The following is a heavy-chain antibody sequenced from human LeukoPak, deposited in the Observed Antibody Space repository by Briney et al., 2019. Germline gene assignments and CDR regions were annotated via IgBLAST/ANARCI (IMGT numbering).Heavy chain of an antibody. CDR3: ARSLKITMIVVTGFDY. J-gene: IGHJ4*02. Sequence: KTSETLSLTCAVYGESFSGYYWSWIRQPPGKGLEWIGEINHSGSTNYNPSLKSRVTISVDTSKNQFSLKLSSVTAADTAVYYCARSLKITMIVVTGFDYWGQGTLVTVSS. CDR2: INHSGST. CDR1: GESFSGYY. V-gene: IGHV4-34*01. D-gene: IGHD3-22*01.